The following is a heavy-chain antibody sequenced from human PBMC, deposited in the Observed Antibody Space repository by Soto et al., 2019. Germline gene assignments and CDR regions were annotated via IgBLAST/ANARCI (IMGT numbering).Heavy chain of an antibody. V-gene: IGHV4-4*02. D-gene: IGHD2-21*02. CDR2: IYHSGST. J-gene: IGHJ4*02. CDR3: ARRGGGVVLTATTPFDY. CDR1: SGSISTANW. Sequence: QVPLQESGPRLVRPSGTLSLTCTVSSGSISTANWWSWVRQPPGRGLEWIGEIYHSGSTNYNLSLKRRVPLSVDKSKTQFSLRLTSVTAADTAMYYCARRGGGVVLTATTPFDYWGQGTLVTVSS.